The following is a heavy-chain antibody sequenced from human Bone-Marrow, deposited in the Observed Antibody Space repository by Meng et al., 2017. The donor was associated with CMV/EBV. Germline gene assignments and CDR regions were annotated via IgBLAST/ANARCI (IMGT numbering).Heavy chain of an antibody. D-gene: IGHD2-8*01. CDR1: GLTISTHW. J-gene: IGHJ4*02. V-gene: IGHV3-74*01. CDR2: INSDGSIT. CDR3: TRDYNGLSI. Sequence: GESLKISFEASGLTISTHWMNWVRQAPGKGLVWVSRINSDGSITTYADSVKGRFTSSRDNAKNTLYLQMNSLRVEDTAVYYCTRDYNGLSIWGQGTLVTVSS.